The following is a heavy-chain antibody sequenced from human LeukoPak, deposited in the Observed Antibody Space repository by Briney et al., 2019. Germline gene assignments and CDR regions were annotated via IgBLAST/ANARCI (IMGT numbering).Heavy chain of an antibody. CDR1: GYTFTSYG. Sequence: ASVKVSCKASGYTFTSYGISWVRQAPGQGLEWMGWISAYNGNTNYAQKLQGRVTMTTDTSTSTAYMVLRSLRSDDTAVYYCARTSAYYYDSSGYYLDYWGQGTLVTVSS. CDR3: ARTSAYYYDSSGYYLDY. CDR2: ISAYNGNT. D-gene: IGHD3-22*01. J-gene: IGHJ4*02. V-gene: IGHV1-18*01.